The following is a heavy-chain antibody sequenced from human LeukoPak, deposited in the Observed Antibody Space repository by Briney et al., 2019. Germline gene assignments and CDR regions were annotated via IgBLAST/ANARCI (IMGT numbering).Heavy chain of an antibody. CDR3: ASELSQGAFDI. Sequence: SETLSLTCTVSGASVNSGNYYWTWIRQPAGKRLEWIGRIYTSGNTNYNPSLKSRVTISTDASKNQFSLRLSSVTAADTAVYYCASELSQGAFDIWGQGTMVTVSS. V-gene: IGHV4-61*02. J-gene: IGHJ3*02. D-gene: IGHD2-15*01. CDR1: GASVNSGNYY. CDR2: IYTSGNT.